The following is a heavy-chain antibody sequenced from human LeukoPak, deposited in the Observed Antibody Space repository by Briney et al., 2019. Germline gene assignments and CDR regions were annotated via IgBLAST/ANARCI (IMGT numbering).Heavy chain of an antibody. V-gene: IGHV1-2*02. CDR2: TNPNSGGT. CDR3: ARDHTRVRGEWDY. Sequence: ASVKVSCKASGYTFTGYYMHWVRQAPGQGLEWMGWTNPNSGGTNYAQEFQGRVTMTRDTSISTAYMELSRLRSDDTAVYYCARDHTRVRGEWDYWGQGTLVTVSS. D-gene: IGHD3-10*01. J-gene: IGHJ4*02. CDR1: GYTFTGYY.